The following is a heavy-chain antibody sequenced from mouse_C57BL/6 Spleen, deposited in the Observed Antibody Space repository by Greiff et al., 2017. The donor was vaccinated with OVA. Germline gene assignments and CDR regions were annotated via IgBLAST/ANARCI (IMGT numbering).Heavy chain of an antibody. Sequence: QVQLKESGAELVRPGASVTLSCKASGYTFTDYEMHWVKQTPVHGLEWIGAIDPETGGTAYNQKFKGKAILTADKSSSTAYMELRSLTSEDSAVYYCTRRGNWYWGQGTTLTVSS. CDR3: TRRGNWY. V-gene: IGHV1-15*01. D-gene: IGHD4-1*01. CDR2: IDPETGGT. J-gene: IGHJ2*01. CDR1: GYTFTDYE.